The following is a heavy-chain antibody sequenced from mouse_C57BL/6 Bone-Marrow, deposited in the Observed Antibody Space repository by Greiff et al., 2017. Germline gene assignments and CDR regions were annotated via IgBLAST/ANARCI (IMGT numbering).Heavy chain of an antibody. J-gene: IGHJ4*01. CDR3: ASLYGNYEGYYAMDY. CDR2: ISNGGGST. D-gene: IGHD2-1*01. CDR1: GFTFSDYY. V-gene: IGHV5-12*01. Sequence: EVKVVESGGGLVQPGGSLKLSCAASGFTFSDYYMYWVRQTPEKRLEWVAYISNGGGSTYYPDTVKGRFTISRDNAKNTLYLQMSRLKSEDTAMYYCASLYGNYEGYYAMDYWGQGTSVTVSS.